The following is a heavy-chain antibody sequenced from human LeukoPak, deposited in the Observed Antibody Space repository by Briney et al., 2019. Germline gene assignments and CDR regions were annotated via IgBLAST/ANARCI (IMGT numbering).Heavy chain of an antibody. CDR1: GYTFTSYG. J-gene: IGHJ4*02. D-gene: IGHD3-22*01. V-gene: IGHV1-18*01. CDR3: ASLDSSGYYKGRTQDY. CDR2: ISAYNGNT. Sequence: GASVKVSCKASGYTFTSYGISWVRQAPGQGLEWMGWISAYNGNTNYAQKLQGRVTMTTDTSTSTAYMELSSLRSEDTAVYYCASLDSSGYYKGRTQDYWGQGTLVTVSS.